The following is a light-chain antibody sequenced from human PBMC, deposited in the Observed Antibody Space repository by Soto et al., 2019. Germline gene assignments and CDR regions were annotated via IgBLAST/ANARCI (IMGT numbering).Light chain of an antibody. CDR3: QQFDILPFT. Sequence: DIQMTQSPSSLSASVGDRVTITCQASQDITTNLNWYQHEPGKAPKLLIYDESTLETGVPSRFSGSGSGTDFTFTISSLQPDDIATYYCQQFDILPFTFGPGTKVNMK. J-gene: IGKJ3*01. CDR1: QDITTN. V-gene: IGKV1-33*01. CDR2: DES.